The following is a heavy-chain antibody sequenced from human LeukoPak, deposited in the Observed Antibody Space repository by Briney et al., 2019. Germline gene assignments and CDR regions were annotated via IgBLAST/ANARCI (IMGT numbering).Heavy chain of an antibody. J-gene: IGHJ4*02. Sequence: QSGGSLRLSCAASGFTFSSYWMSWVRQAPGKGLEWVANIKQDGSEKYYVDSVKGRFTISRDNSRNSVSLQMNSLRTEDIALYHCAKELNCPSDCLFFDYWGQGTLVTVSS. V-gene: IGHV3-7*03. CDR2: IKQDGSEK. D-gene: IGHD2-21*02. CDR1: GFTFSSYW. CDR3: AKELNCPSDCLFFDY.